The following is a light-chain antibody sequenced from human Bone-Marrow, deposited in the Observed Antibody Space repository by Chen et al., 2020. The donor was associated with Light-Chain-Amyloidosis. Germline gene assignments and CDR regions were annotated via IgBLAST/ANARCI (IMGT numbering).Light chain of an antibody. CDR3: QHYGSSST. J-gene: IGKJ4*01. Sequence: EIVLTQSPGTLSLSPGDRANLPCRASQSLTSPFLAWYQQKPGQAPRLLISGASTRATGIPDRFSGSGSGTDFTLTISRLEPEDFAIYYCQHYGSSSTFGGGTRVEI. CDR2: GAS. CDR1: QSLTSPF. V-gene: IGKV3-20*01.